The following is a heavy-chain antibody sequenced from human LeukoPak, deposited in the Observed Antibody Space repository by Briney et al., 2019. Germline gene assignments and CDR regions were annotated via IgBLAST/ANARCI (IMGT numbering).Heavy chain of an antibody. V-gene: IGHV4-59*01. Sequence: PSETLSLTCSVSGGSISRYHWSWIRQPPGKGLEWIGYIYYSGSTDYNPSLKSRVTISVDTPKNQISLKLTSVTTADTAVYFCAREAYNGPGTGNWFDPWGQGTPVTVSS. CDR1: GGSISRYH. D-gene: IGHD3-10*01. J-gene: IGHJ5*02. CDR2: IYYSGST. CDR3: AREAYNGPGTGNWFDP.